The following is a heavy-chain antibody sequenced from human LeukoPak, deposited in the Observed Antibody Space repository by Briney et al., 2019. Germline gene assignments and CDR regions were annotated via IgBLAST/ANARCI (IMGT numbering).Heavy chain of an antibody. V-gene: IGHV4-34*01. CDR3: ARSPTEVPDCSGGSCRTGFDY. J-gene: IGHJ4*02. D-gene: IGHD2-15*01. CDR1: GGSFSGYY. CDR2: INHSGST. Sequence: SETLSLTCAVYGGSFSGYYWSWIRQPSGNGLEWIGEINHSGSTNYNPSLKSRVTISVDTSKNQFSLKLSSVTAADTAVYYCARSPTEVPDCSGGSCRTGFDYWGQGTLVTVSS.